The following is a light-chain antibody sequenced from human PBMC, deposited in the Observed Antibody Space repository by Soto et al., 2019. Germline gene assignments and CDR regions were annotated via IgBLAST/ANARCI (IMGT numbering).Light chain of an antibody. CDR1: PSVPNY. Sequence: EIVMTQSPATLSVSRGERASLSCRASPSVPNYVAWYQQKPGQAPRLLIYGASTRATGIPARFSGSGSGTEFTLTISSLQSEDFAVYYCQQYNNWPPITFGQGTRLEIK. CDR3: QQYNNWPPIT. J-gene: IGKJ5*01. V-gene: IGKV3-15*01. CDR2: GAS.